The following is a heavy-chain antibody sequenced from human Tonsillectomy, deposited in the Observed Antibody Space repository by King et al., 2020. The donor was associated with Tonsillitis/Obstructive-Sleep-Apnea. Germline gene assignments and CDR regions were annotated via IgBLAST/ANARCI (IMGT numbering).Heavy chain of an antibody. CDR2: IYYSGST. CDR1: GGSISSYY. Sequence: QLQESGPGLVKPSETLSLTCTVSGGSISSYYWSWIRQPPGKGLEWIGDIYYSGSTNYNPSLKGRVTISVATSKNQFSLKLSSVTAADTAVYYCARDMVLEAGGDALDIWGPGTMVTVSS. CDR3: ARDMVLEAGGDALDI. J-gene: IGHJ3*02. D-gene: IGHD3-10*01. V-gene: IGHV4-59*01.